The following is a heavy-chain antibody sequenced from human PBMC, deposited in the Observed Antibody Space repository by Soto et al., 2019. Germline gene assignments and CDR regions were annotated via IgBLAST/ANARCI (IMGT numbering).Heavy chain of an antibody. CDR3: ARAQNRITIFGVVTSPDY. J-gene: IGHJ4*02. CDR2: IWYDGSNK. D-gene: IGHD3-3*01. V-gene: IGHV3-33*01. Sequence: PGGSLRPSCAASGFTFSSYGMHWVRQAPGKGLEWVAVIWYDGSNKYYADSVKGRFTISRDNSKNTLYLQMNSLRAEDTAVYYCARAQNRITIFGVVTSPDYWGQGTLVTVSS. CDR1: GFTFSSYG.